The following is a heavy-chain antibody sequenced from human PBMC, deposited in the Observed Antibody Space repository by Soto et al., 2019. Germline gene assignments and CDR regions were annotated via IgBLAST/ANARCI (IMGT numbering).Heavy chain of an antibody. V-gene: IGHV3-7*01. CDR1: GFTFGKYW. D-gene: IGHD2-8*01. CDR3: ARHDDRDANY. J-gene: IGHJ4*02. Sequence: EVQLVESGGGLVQPGGSLRISCAASGFTFGKYWRAWVRQAPGKGLEWLANIKRDGSEKYYVDSVKGRFTISRDNAKNSLYLHMSSLRVEDTAVYYCARHDDRDANYWGQGTLVTVPS. CDR2: IKRDGSEK.